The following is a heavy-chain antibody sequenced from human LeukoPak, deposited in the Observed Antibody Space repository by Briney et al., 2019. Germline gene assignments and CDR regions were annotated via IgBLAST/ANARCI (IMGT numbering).Heavy chain of an antibody. Sequence: GGSLRLSCAASAFTFRSYCMNWVRQPPGKGLEWVSHISISSGTIFYADSVKGRFTISRDNSTNTLYLQLISLRAESTAVYYCAKDERRITIFGVSSNYWGQGTLVTVSA. J-gene: IGHJ4*02. CDR2: ISISSGTI. V-gene: IGHV3-48*01. D-gene: IGHD3-3*01. CDR3: AKDERRITIFGVSSNY. CDR1: AFTFRSYC.